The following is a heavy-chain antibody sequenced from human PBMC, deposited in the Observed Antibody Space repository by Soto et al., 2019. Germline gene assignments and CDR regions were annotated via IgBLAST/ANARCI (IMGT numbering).Heavy chain of an antibody. J-gene: IGHJ4*02. V-gene: IGHV4-59*01. CDR1: GGSISSYY. D-gene: IGHD3-16*01. CDR3: ARYNSYAIDY. Sequence: TSETLSLTCTVSGGSISSYYWSWIRQPPGKGLEWIAHIHYSGDTNYNPSLKSRVTISVDTSKNQFSLKLSSVTAADRAMYYCARYNSYAIDYWGQGTLVTVSS. CDR2: IHYSGDT.